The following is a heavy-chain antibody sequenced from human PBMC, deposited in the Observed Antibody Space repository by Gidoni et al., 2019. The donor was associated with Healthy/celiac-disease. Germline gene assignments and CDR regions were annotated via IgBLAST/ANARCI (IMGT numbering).Heavy chain of an antibody. CDR2: ISYDGSNK. D-gene: IGHD2-2*02. V-gene: IGHV3-30*01. CDR1: GFTFSSYA. Sequence: QVQLVESGGGVVQPGRSLRLSCAASGFTFSSYAMHWVRRAQGKGLEWVAVISYDGSNKDYADAVKGRFTISRDNSKNTLYLQMNSLRAEDTAVYYCARDVRYCSSTSCYKPYYYYYMDVWGKGTTVTVSS. J-gene: IGHJ6*03. CDR3: ARDVRYCSSTSCYKPYYYYYMDV.